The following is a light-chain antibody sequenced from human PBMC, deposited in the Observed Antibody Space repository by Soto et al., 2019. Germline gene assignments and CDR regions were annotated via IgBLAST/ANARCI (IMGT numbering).Light chain of an antibody. V-gene: IGKV1-39*01. CDR2: ASS. J-gene: IGKJ4*01. Sequence: DIQVTKSPSSLSASIVNHGPITCRASQSISRNLNVYQQRPGKVPKFLIYASSNLQSGVPSRFSGSGFGTDFTLTISSLQPEDFATYYCQQSHSTPLTFGGGTKVDIK. CDR3: QQSHSTPLT. CDR1: QSISRN.